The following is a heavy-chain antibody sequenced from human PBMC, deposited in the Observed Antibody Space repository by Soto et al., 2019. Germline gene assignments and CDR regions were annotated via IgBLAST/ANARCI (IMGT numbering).Heavy chain of an antibody. D-gene: IGHD3-16*01. CDR1: GGTFSSYA. J-gene: IGHJ4*02. Sequence: QVQLVQSGAEVKKPGSSVKVSCKASGGTFSSYAISWVRQAPGQGLEWMGGIIPIFGTANYAQKFQGRVTITADESTSPASVELSSLRSDDTAVYYWAGAEPIWGLGYWGQGTLVTVSS. CDR3: AGAEPIWGLGY. CDR2: IIPIFGTA. V-gene: IGHV1-69*12.